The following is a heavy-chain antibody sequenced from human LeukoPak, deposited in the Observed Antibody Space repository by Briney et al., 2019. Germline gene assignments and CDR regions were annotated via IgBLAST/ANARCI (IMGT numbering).Heavy chain of an antibody. CDR3: ARHRLAPDYDFWSGYPDAFDI. Sequence: PSETLSLTCAVYGGSFSGYYWSWIRQPPGKGLEWIGEINHSGSTNYNPSLKSRVTISVDTSKNQFSLKLSSVTAADTAVYYCARHRLAPDYDFWSGYPDAFDIWGQGTMVTVSS. J-gene: IGHJ3*02. CDR1: GGSFSGYY. V-gene: IGHV4-34*01. D-gene: IGHD3-3*01. CDR2: INHSGST.